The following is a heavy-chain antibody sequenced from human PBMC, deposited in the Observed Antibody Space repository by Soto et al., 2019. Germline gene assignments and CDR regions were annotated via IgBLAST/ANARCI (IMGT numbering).Heavy chain of an antibody. J-gene: IGHJ4*02. CDR1: GASISYGGFS. CDR2: ISHLEST. V-gene: IGHV4-30-2*06. Sequence: SETLSLTCTVSGASISYGGFSCSWIRQSPGKGLEWIGYISHLESTYFHPSFKSRLTMSIDRTRNQFSLKLSSVTAADMAVYYCARGGGYDSFDYWGQGVLVTVSS. CDR3: ARGGGYDSFDY. D-gene: IGHD5-12*01.